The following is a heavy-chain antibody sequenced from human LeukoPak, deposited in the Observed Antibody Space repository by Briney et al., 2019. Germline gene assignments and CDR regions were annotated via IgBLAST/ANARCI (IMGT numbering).Heavy chain of an antibody. Sequence: GGSLRLSCAASGFTFDDYGMSWVRQAPGKGLEWVSGINWNGSSTGYADSVKGRFTISRDNAKNSLYLQMNSLRAEDTALYYCARDRGVDTAMVNWFDPWGQGTLVTVSS. J-gene: IGHJ5*02. CDR3: ARDRGVDTAMVNWFDP. V-gene: IGHV3-20*04. CDR1: GFTFDDYG. CDR2: INWNGSST. D-gene: IGHD5-18*01.